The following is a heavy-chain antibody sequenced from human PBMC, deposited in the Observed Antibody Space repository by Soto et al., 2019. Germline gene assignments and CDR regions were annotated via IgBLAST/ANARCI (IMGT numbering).Heavy chain of an antibody. D-gene: IGHD2-15*01. V-gene: IGHV1-18*01. CDR1: GYTFTSYG. CDR2: ISAYNGNT. Sequence: ASVKVSCKASGYTFTSYGISWVRQAPGQGLEWMGWISAYNGNTNYAQKLQGRVTMTTDTSTSTAYMELRSLRSDDTAVYYCARDAVVVVAATYYYYYGMDGWGQGTTVTVSS. CDR3: ARDAVVVVAATYYYYYGMDG. J-gene: IGHJ6*02.